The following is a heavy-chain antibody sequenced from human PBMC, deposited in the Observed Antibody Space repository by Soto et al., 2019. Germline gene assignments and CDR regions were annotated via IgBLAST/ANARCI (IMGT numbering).Heavy chain of an antibody. CDR2: IIPIFGTA. CDR1: GYTLTRSG. V-gene: IGHV1-69*13. CDR3: ASSPVLRYFDWSLAPWFDP. D-gene: IGHD3-9*01. Sequence: GTSVKVTCKASGYTLTRSGSRWVRQAPGQGLEWMGGIIPIFGTANYAQKSQGRVTITADESTSTAYMELSSLRSEDTAVYYCASSPVLRYFDWSLAPWFDPWGQGTLVTVSS. J-gene: IGHJ5*02.